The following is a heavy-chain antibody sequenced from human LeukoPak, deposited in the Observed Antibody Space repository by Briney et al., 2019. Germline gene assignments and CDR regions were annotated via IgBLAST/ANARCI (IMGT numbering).Heavy chain of an antibody. CDR1: GFTFDDYA. CDR3: AKVKAGYSSGWAAFDY. V-gene: IGHV3-9*01. Sequence: PGGSLRLSCAASGFTFDDYAMHWVRHAPGKGLEWVSGISWNSGSIGYADSVKGRFTISRDNAKNSLYLQMNSLRAEDTALYYCAKVKAGYSSGWAAFDYWGQGTLVTVSS. D-gene: IGHD6-19*01. CDR2: ISWNSGSI. J-gene: IGHJ4*02.